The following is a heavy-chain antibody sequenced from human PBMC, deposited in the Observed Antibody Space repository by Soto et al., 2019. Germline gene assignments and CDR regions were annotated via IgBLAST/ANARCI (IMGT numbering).Heavy chain of an antibody. CDR1: GFTFSSSA. V-gene: IGHV3-30-3*01. Sequence: GGSLRLSCAASGFTFSSSAMHWFRQAPGKGLEWVAVISYDGSNKYYADSVKGRFTISRDNSKNTLYLQMNSLRAEDTAVYYCASGYSSSWPYYYYGMDVWGQGTTVTVSS. CDR3: ASGYSSSWPYYYYGMDV. D-gene: IGHD6-13*01. CDR2: ISYDGSNK. J-gene: IGHJ6*02.